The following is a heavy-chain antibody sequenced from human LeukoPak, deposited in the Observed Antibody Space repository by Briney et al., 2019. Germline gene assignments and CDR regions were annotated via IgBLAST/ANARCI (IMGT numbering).Heavy chain of an antibody. Sequence: PGGSLRLSCAASGLTYTDFWMHWVRQAPGKGLEWVSLIKNVGSVTRYADSVKGRFIISRDDAKNTLDPQMNSLKVDDTAVYYCATGHSYGYDYWGQGILVTVSS. J-gene: IGHJ4*02. CDR2: IKNVGSVT. D-gene: IGHD5-18*01. V-gene: IGHV3-74*01. CDR1: GLTYTDFW. CDR3: ATGHSYGYDY.